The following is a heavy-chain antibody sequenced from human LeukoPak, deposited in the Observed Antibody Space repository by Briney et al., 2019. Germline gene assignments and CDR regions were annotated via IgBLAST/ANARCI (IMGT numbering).Heavy chain of an antibody. J-gene: IGHJ4*02. CDR2: ISSSSSYT. V-gene: IGHV3-11*06. CDR1: GFTFSDYY. Sequence: GGSLRLSCAASGFTFSDYYMRWIRQAPGKGLEWVSYISSSSSYTNYADSVKGRFTISRDNDKNSLYLQMNSLRAEDTAVYYCARAYSSGWYGDCWGQGTVVTVSA. CDR3: ARAYSSGWYGDC. D-gene: IGHD6-19*01.